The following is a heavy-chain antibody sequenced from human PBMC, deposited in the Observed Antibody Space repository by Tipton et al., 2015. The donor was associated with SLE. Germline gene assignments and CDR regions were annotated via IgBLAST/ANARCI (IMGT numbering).Heavy chain of an antibody. CDR2: IYYSGST. V-gene: IGHV4-59*08. J-gene: IGHJ2*01. CDR3: ARHGTGGSYWYFDL. Sequence: TLSLTCAVYGGSFSGYYWSWIRQPPGKGLEWIGYIYYSGSTNYNPSLKSRVTISVDTSKNQFSLKLSSVTAADTAVYYCARHGTGGSYWYFDLWGRGTLVTVSS. CDR1: GGSFSGYY. D-gene: IGHD2-8*02.